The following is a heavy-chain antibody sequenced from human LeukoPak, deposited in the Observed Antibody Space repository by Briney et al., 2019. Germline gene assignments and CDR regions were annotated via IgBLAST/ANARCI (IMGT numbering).Heavy chain of an antibody. J-gene: IGHJ4*02. CDR3: ARDSPAYNWNYGIFDY. CDR2: IWYDGSNK. D-gene: IGHD1-7*01. V-gene: IGHV3-33*07. Sequence: GGSLRLSCAASGFTFSRYWMSWVRQAPGKGLEWVAVIWYDGSNKYYADSVKGRFTISRDNAKNTLYLQMNSLRADDTSVYYCARDSPAYNWNYGIFDYWGQGTLVTVSS. CDR1: GFTFSRYW.